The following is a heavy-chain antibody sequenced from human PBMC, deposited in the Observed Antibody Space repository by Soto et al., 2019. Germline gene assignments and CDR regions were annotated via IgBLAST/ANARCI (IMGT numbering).Heavy chain of an antibody. J-gene: IGHJ1*01. CDR3: ASLGDSGSYLEYFQH. D-gene: IGHD1-26*01. CDR1: GVSISSYY. CDR2: IYYSGST. Sequence: SETLSLTCTVSGVSISSYYWSWIRQPPGKGLEWIGYIYYSGSTNYNPSLKSRVTISVDTSKNQFSLKLSSVTAADTAVYYCASLGDSGSYLEYFQHWGQGTLVTVS. V-gene: IGHV4-59*01.